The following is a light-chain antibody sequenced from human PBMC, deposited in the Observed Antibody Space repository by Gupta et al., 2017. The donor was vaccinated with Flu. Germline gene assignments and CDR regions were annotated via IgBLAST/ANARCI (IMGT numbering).Light chain of an antibody. Sequence: GTLSLSPGERGTLSCRASQSVRTSYLAWYQQKPGQAPRLVIYATSSRATGIPDRFSGSGSGTDFSLTISRLEPEDFAVYYCQQEGSSSHTFGQGTKLEIK. CDR2: ATS. CDR3: QQEGSSSHT. J-gene: IGKJ2*01. V-gene: IGKV3-20*01. CDR1: QSVRTSY.